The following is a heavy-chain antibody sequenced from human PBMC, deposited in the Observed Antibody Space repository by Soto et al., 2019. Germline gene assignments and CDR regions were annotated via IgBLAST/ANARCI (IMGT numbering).Heavy chain of an antibody. Sequence: VGSLRLSCASSVFTFSTYVMTCVRHSPGKGLEWVSGISASGSNTYYADSVMGRFTISRDNSKNTLHLQMDSLGVDDTAVYYCAKSPATRIKDRRFDHWGQGTLVTVSS. D-gene: IGHD1-20*01. CDR1: VFTFSTYV. J-gene: IGHJ4*02. CDR3: AKSPATRIKDRRFDH. CDR2: ISASGSNT. V-gene: IGHV3-23*01.